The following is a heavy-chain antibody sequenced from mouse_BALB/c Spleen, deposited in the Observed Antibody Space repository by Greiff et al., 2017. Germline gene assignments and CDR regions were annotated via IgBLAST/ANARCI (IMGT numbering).Heavy chain of an antibody. D-gene: IGHD2-1*01. Sequence: EVQRVESGPGLVKPSQSLSLTCSVTGYSITSGYYWNWIRQFPGNKLEWMGYISYDGSNNYNPSLKNRISITRDTSKNQFFLKLNSVTTEDTATYYCARDGNYPWFAYWGQGTLVTVSA. CDR1: GYSITSGYY. V-gene: IGHV3-6*02. CDR3: ARDGNYPWFAY. CDR2: ISYDGSN. J-gene: IGHJ3*01.